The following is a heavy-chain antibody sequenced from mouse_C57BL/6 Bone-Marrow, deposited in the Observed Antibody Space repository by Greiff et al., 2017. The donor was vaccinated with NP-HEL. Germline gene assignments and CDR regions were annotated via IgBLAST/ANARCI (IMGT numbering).Heavy chain of an antibody. CDR2: INPSNGGT. Sequence: VQLQQSGTELVKPGASVKLSCKASGYTFTSYWMHWVKQRPGQGLEWIGNINPSNGGTNYNEKFKSKATLTVDKSSSTAYMQLSSLTSEDSAVYYCARNYYSNYAWYFDVWGTGTTVTVSS. D-gene: IGHD2-5*01. V-gene: IGHV1-53*01. J-gene: IGHJ1*03. CDR3: ARNYYSNYAWYFDV. CDR1: GYTFTSYW.